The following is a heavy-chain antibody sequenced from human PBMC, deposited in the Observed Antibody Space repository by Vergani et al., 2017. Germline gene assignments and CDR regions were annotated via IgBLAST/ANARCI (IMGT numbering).Heavy chain of an antibody. J-gene: IGHJ3*02. CDR2: IYPGDSYN. D-gene: IGHD6-13*01. CDR1: GYSFNSYC. V-gene: IGHV5-51*03. Sequence: EVPLVQSGAEVKTPGVSLKIFCKVSGYSFNSYCIGWVRQMPGKGLEWMGIIYPGDSYNRYSPSFQGQVTISADKYISTAYLQWSSLKASDTAMCYCAGRIAAAGGDAFDIWGQGTMVTVSS. CDR3: AGRIAAAGGDAFDI.